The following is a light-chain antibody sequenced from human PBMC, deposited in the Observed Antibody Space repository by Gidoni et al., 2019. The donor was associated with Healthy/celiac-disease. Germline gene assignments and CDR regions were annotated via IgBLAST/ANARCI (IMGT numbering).Light chain of an antibody. CDR1: QSVSSY. Sequence: EIVLTQSPATLSLSPGQRATLSGRASQSVSSYLAWYQQKPGQAPRLLIYDASNRAPGIPARFSGSGSGTDFTLTISSLEPEDFAVYYCQQRGNWPPIFTFGPGTKVDIK. CDR3: QQRGNWPPIFT. J-gene: IGKJ3*01. V-gene: IGKV3-11*01. CDR2: DAS.